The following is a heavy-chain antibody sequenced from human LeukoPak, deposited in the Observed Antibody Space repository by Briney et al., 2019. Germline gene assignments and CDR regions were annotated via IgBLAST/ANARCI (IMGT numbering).Heavy chain of an antibody. J-gene: IGHJ6*02. CDR3: ARDGPTTQMNYYYYYGMAV. D-gene: IGHD1-1*01. V-gene: IGHV3-11*01. Sequence: PGGSLRLSCAASGFTFSDYYMSWIRQAPGKGLEWVSYISSSGSTIYYADSVKGRFTISRDNAKNSLYLQMNSLRAEDTAVYYCARDGPTTQMNYYYYYGMAVWGQGTTVTVSS. CDR2: ISSSGSTI. CDR1: GFTFSDYY.